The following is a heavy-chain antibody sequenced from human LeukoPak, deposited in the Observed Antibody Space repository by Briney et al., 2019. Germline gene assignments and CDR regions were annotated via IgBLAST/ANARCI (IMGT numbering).Heavy chain of an antibody. J-gene: IGHJ4*02. D-gene: IGHD2-2*01. CDR1: GFTFSSYA. CDR2: ISCSGGST. Sequence: PGGSLRLSCAASGFTFSSYAMSSVRQAPGKGLEWVSAISCSGGSTYYADSVKGRFTISRDNTKNTLYLQMNSLRAEDTAVYYCAKTPLGYCSSTSCYGRGFDYWGQGTLVTVSS. V-gene: IGHV3-23*01. CDR3: AKTPLGYCSSTSCYGRGFDY.